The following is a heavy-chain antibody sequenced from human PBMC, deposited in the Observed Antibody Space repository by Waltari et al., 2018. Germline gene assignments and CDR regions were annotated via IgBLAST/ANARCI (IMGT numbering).Heavy chain of an antibody. CDR2: IAYDGKTA. CDR1: GFTLTNHA. V-gene: IGHV3-30*03. J-gene: IGHJ4*02. CDR3: ARGRFLEWLFLDL. Sequence: QVQLVESGGGVVQPGWSLRLSCAASGFTLTNHAFHWVRQAPGKGLEWVALIAYDGKTAFYADSVKGRFSISRDNSESTLHLQMNSLEAEDTAIYFCARGRFLEWLFLDLWGQGTLVTVSS. D-gene: IGHD3-3*01.